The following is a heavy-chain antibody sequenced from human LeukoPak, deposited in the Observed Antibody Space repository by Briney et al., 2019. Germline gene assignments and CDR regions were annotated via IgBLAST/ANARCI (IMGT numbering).Heavy chain of an antibody. J-gene: IGHJ6*02. V-gene: IGHV4-4*07. CDR3: ARGEASTTSDYYYYYYGMDV. D-gene: IGHD2-2*01. Sequence: SGTLSLTCTVSGGSISSYYWSWIRQPAGKGLEWIGRIYTSGSTNYNPSLKSRVTMSLDTSKNQFSLKLSSVTVADTAVYYCARGEASTTSDYYYYYYGMDVWGQGTTVTVSS. CDR2: IYTSGST. CDR1: GGSISSYY.